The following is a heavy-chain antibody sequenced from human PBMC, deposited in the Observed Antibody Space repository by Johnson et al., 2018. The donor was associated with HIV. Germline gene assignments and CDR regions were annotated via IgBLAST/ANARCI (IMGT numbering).Heavy chain of an antibody. D-gene: IGHD1-26*01. CDR3: AREGGGSNEDDAFDI. Sequence: VQLVESGGGLVKPGGSLRLSCAASGFNLDDYGMSWVRQAPGKGLEWVSGVNWNADTTGYADSVKGRFTISRDTAKKSLYLQMNSLRAEDTALYYCAREGGGSNEDDAFDIWGQGTMVTVSS. CDR1: GFNLDDYG. J-gene: IGHJ3*02. V-gene: IGHV3-20*04. CDR2: VNWNADTT.